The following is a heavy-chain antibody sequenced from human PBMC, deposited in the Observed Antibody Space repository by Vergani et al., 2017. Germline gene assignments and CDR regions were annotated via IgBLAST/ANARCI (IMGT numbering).Heavy chain of an antibody. D-gene: IGHD1-1*01. J-gene: IGHJ4*02. Sequence: EVELVQSGPEMRKPGESLKISCKGSEYSFGNYWIRWVRQMPGKGLEWMGIFYPAYSDTRYSPSFQGQVTISADKSISTAFLQWDSLKASDTALYYCARHTTYTDSWGQGTLVTVSS. CDR3: ARHTTYTDS. V-gene: IGHV5-51*01. CDR2: FYPAYSDT. CDR1: EYSFGNYW.